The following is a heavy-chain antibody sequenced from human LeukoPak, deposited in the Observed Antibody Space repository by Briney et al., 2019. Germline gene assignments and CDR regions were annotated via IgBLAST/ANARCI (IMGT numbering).Heavy chain of an antibody. V-gene: IGHV4-4*02. CDR1: GGSISSSNW. D-gene: IGHD3-16*01. CDR3: ARVGGGALLYSFDY. CDR2: IYHSGST. Sequence: SETLSLTCAVSGGSISSSNWWSWVRQPPGKGLEWIGEIYHSGSTNYNPSLKSRVTISVDKSKNQFSLKLSSVTAADTAVYYCARVGGGALLYSFDYWGQGTLVTVSS. J-gene: IGHJ4*02.